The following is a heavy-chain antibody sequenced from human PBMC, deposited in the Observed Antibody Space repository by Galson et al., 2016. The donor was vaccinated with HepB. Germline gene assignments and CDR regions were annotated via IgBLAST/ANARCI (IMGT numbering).Heavy chain of an antibody. CDR1: GFTFNNYA. D-gene: IGHD4-17*01. Sequence: SLRLSCAASGFTFNNYAMNWVRQAPGRGLEWVSGISSPGGSTYYADSVKGRFTVSRDNSKNTLYLQMNSLRAEDTAVYYCAKVHYGDYPIHDAFDIWGQGTMVTVSS. CDR3: AKVHYGDYPIHDAFDI. CDR2: ISSPGGST. V-gene: IGHV3-23*01. J-gene: IGHJ3*02.